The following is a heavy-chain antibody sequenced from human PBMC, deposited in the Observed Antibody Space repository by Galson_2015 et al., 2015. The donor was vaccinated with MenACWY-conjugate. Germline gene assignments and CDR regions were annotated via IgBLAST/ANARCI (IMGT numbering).Heavy chain of an antibody. CDR3: ARGTLPLDWFFDL. V-gene: IGHV3-21*01. D-gene: IGHD1-26*01. Sequence: SLRLSCAASGFSFSTSGMSWVRQAPGKGLEWVSSITGTSTYIHYADSVKGRFTISRDNAQNSLYLHMNSLRAEDTAVYYCARGTLPLDWFFDLWGRGTLVTVSS. CDR2: ITGTSTYI. CDR1: GFSFSTSG. J-gene: IGHJ2*01.